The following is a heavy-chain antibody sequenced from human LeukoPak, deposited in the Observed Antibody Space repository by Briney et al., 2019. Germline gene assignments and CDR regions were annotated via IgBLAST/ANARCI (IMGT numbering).Heavy chain of an antibody. V-gene: IGHV3-23*01. CDR2: ISGSGSST. CDR3: AKDKGWGYSAYDCYGMDV. J-gene: IGHJ6*02. Sequence: PGGSLRLSCAASGFTFSSYAMSWVRQAPGKGLEWVSAISGSGSSTYYADSVKGRFTISRDNSKNTLYLQVNSLRAEDTAVYYCAKDKGWGYSAYDCYGMDVWGQGTTVTVSS. D-gene: IGHD1-26*01. CDR1: GFTFSSYA.